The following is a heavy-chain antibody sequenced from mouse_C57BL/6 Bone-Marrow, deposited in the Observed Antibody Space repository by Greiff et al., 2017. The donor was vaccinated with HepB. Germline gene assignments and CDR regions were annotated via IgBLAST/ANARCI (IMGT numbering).Heavy chain of an antibody. CDR3: SSDYYGISYHYALDY. D-gene: IGHD1-1*01. J-gene: IGHJ4*01. CDR2: SSGGGGNT. Sequence: EVMLVESGGGLVKPGGSLKLSCAASGFTFSSYTMSWVRQTPEKRLEWVATSSGGGGNTYYPDSVKGRFTISRDNAKNTLYLQMSSLMSEDTALYYCSSDYYGISYHYALDYWGQGTSVTVSS. CDR1: GFTFSSYT. V-gene: IGHV5-9*01.